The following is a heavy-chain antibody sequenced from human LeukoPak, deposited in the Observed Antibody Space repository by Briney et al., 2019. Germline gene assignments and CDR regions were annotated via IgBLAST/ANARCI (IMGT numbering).Heavy chain of an antibody. J-gene: IGHJ3*02. Sequence: GGSLRLSCAASGFTFSSYGMHWVRQAPGKGLEWVAAISYDGSNKYYADSVKGRFTISRDNSKNTLYLQMNSLRAEDTAVYYCATSNVDTAMVTNDAFDIWGQGTMVTVSS. V-gene: IGHV3-30*03. D-gene: IGHD5-18*01. CDR2: ISYDGSNK. CDR3: ATSNVDTAMVTNDAFDI. CDR1: GFTFSSYG.